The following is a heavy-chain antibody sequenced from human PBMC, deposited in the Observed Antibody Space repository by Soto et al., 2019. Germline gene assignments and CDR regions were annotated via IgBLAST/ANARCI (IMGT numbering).Heavy chain of an antibody. J-gene: IGHJ4*02. D-gene: IGHD5-12*01. V-gene: IGHV4-4*07. Sequence: QVRLQESGPGLLKPSETLSLTCTVSGGSINTFYWSWVRQPAGKGLEWIGCTFSSGSTSFNPSLQSRVATSVDTSKNDFSLNWSSVTAVDMAFYYCAREGSYSAYNFAHGIQLWSFDFWGQGALVTVSS. CDR2: TFSSGST. CDR1: GGSINTFY. CDR3: AREGSYSAYNFAHGIQLWSFDF.